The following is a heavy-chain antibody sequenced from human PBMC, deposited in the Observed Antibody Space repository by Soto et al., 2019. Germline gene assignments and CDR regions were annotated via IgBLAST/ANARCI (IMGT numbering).Heavy chain of an antibody. D-gene: IGHD3-22*01. CDR1: GGSISSGGYY. CDR3: ARVLDSSGYNYFDY. V-gene: IGHV4-31*03. Sequence: SETLSLTCTVSGGSISSGGYYWSWIRQHPGKGLEWIGYIYYSGSTYYNPSLKSRVTISVDTSKNQFSLKLSSVTAADTAVYYCARVLDSSGYNYFDYWGQGTLVTVS. CDR2: IYYSGST. J-gene: IGHJ4*02.